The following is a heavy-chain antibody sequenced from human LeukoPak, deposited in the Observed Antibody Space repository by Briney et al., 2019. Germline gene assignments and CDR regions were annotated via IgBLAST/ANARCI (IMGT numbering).Heavy chain of an antibody. Sequence: PGRSLRLSCAASGFTFSSYAMHWVRQAPGKGLEWVAAISYDGSNKYYADSVKGRFTISRDNSKNTLYLQMNSLRAEDTAVYYCARDQNGMYSSSCPDYWGQGTLVTVSS. V-gene: IGHV3-30*04. CDR3: ARDQNGMYSSSCPDY. D-gene: IGHD6-13*01. CDR2: ISYDGSNK. J-gene: IGHJ4*02. CDR1: GFTFSSYA.